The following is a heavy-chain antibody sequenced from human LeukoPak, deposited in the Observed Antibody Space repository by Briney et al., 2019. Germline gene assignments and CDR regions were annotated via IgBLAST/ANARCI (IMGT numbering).Heavy chain of an antibody. D-gene: IGHD5-24*01. J-gene: IGHJ6*02. V-gene: IGHV5-51*01. CDR3: ARGLKGYNYFLGYRDYGMDA. CDR1: GDSFTSYW. CDR2: IYPGDSDT. Sequence: GESLKISGKGSGDSFTSYWIGWVRQMPGKGREWMGIIYPGDSDTRYSPSFQGQVTISADKSISTAYLQWSNLKASDTAIYYCARGLKGYNYFLGYRDYGMDAWGQGTTVTVSS.